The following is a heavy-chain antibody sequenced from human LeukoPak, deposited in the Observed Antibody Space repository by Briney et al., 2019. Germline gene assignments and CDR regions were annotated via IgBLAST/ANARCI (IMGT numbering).Heavy chain of an antibody. J-gene: IGHJ4*02. CDR3: ARSPLTSGYFDY. D-gene: IGHD2-8*02. Sequence: GRSLRLSCAASGFTFSSYDMHWVRQATGKGLEWVSAIGTAGDTYYPGSVKGRFTISRENAKNSLYLQMNSLRAGDTAVYYCARSPLTSGYFDYWGQGTLVTVSS. CDR1: GFTFSSYD. V-gene: IGHV3-13*01. CDR2: IGTAGDT.